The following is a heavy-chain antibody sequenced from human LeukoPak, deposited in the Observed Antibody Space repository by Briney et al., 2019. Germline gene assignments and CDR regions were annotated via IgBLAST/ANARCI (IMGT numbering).Heavy chain of an antibody. CDR2: ISSSSSYI. CDR1: GFTFSSYS. J-gene: IGHJ4*02. D-gene: IGHD3-10*01. CDR3: ARQGSGREFDY. V-gene: IGHV3-21*01. Sequence: GGSLRLSCAAPGFTFSSYSMNWVRQAPGKGLEWVSSISSSSSYIYYADSVKGRFTISRDNAKNSLYLQMNSLRAEDTAVYYCARQGSGREFDYWGQGTLVTVSS.